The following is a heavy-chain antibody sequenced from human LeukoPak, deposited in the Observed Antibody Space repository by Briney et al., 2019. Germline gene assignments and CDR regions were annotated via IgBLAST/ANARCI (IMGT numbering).Heavy chain of an antibody. J-gene: IGHJ3*02. Sequence: ASVKVSCKASGYTSTSYDINWVRQATGQGLEWMGWMNPNSGNTGYAQKFQGRVTMTRNTSISTAYMELSSLKSEDTAVYYCARAETYYYDSSGYYRGSPDAFDIWGQGTMVTVSS. CDR3: ARAETYYYDSSGYYRGSPDAFDI. V-gene: IGHV1-8*01. CDR2: MNPNSGNT. CDR1: GYTSTSYD. D-gene: IGHD3-22*01.